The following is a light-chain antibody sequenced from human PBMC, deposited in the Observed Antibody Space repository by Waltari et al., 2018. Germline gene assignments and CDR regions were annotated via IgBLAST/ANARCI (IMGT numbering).Light chain of an antibody. CDR3: QQRSNWPLT. Sequence: EIVLTQSPATLSLSPGERATLSCRASPSFSSYLAWYQQKPGQAPRLLIYDASNRATGIPARFSGSGSGTDFTLTISSLEPEDFAVYYCQQRSNWPLTFGGGTKVEIK. J-gene: IGKJ4*01. CDR2: DAS. CDR1: PSFSSY. V-gene: IGKV3-11*01.